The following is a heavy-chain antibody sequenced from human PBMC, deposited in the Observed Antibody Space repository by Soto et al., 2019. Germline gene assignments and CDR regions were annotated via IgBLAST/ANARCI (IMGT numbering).Heavy chain of an antibody. CDR2: IWYDGSNK. CDR3: ARGTPYGSGRPYAFDI. V-gene: IGHV3-33*01. D-gene: IGHD3-10*01. CDR1: RFTFRTYG. Sequence: QVQLVESGGGVVQPERSLRLSCAASRFTFRTYGMHWVRQTPGKGLEWVAVIWYDGSNKDYADSVKGRFTIFRDNSKNTLYLQMNSLRAEDTAVYYCARGTPYGSGRPYAFDIWGQGTRVTVSS. J-gene: IGHJ3*02.